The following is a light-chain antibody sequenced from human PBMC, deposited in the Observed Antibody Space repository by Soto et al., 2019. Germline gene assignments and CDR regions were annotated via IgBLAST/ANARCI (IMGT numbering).Light chain of an antibody. Sequence: EIVWTQSPATLSLSPGERATLSCRASQSVSSSLAWYQQKPGQAPRLLIYDASNRATGIPARFSGSGSGTDVTLTIHSLEPEDFAVYYCQQRSKLPKFTFCPGTQVDI. CDR1: QSVSSS. CDR2: DAS. CDR3: QQRSKLPKFT. V-gene: IGKV3-11*01. J-gene: IGKJ3*01.